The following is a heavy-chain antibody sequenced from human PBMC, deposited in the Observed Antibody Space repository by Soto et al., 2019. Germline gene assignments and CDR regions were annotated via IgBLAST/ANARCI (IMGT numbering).Heavy chain of an antibody. D-gene: IGHD6-6*01. CDR2: TRNKANSYTT. CDR3: ASVAARRTTGY. J-gene: IGHJ4*02. Sequence: EVQLVESGGGLFQPGGSLRLSCAASGFTFSDHYMDWVRQAPGKGLEWVGRTRNKANSYTTEYAASVKGRFTISRDDSKNSLNLQMNSLKTEDTAVYYCASVAARRTTGYWGQGTLVTVSS. V-gene: IGHV3-72*01. CDR1: GFTFSDHY.